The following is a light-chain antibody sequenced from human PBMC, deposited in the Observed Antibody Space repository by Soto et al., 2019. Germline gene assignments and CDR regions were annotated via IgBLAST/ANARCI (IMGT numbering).Light chain of an antibody. CDR1: QSVLYSSKNKNF. CDR3: QQYHSPPLT. V-gene: IGKV4-1*01. J-gene: IGKJ4*01. Sequence: DIVMTQSPDSLAVSLGERATINCKSSQSVLYSSKNKNFLAWYQQKPGQPPKLLIYWASTRESGVPDRFSGSGSGTDFTLTISSLQAEDVATYYCQQYHSPPLTFGGGTKVEIK. CDR2: WAS.